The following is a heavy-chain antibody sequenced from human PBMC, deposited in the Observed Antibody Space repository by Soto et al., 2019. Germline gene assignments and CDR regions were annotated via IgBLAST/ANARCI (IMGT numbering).Heavy chain of an antibody. D-gene: IGHD1-26*01. CDR3: AKERYSGSPDAFDI. V-gene: IGHV1-69*06. CDR2: IIPIFGTA. J-gene: IGHJ3*02. Sequence: VSKGGIIPIFGTANYAQKFQGRVTITADKSASTAYRELSSLRSEDTAVYYCAKERYSGSPDAFDIWGQGTMVTVSS.